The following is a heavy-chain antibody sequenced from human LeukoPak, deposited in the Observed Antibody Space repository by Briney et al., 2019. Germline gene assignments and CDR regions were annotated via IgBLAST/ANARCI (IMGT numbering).Heavy chain of an antibody. CDR3: ARANLDIVVVPAATASGVWFDP. Sequence: ASVKVSCKASGGTFSSYAISWVRQAPGQGLEWMGGIIPIFGTANYAQKFQGRVTITTDESTSTAYMELSSLRSEDTAVYYCARANLDIVVVPAATASGVWFDPWGQGTLVTVSS. J-gene: IGHJ5*02. CDR2: IIPIFGTA. D-gene: IGHD2-2*03. V-gene: IGHV1-69*05. CDR1: GGTFSSYA.